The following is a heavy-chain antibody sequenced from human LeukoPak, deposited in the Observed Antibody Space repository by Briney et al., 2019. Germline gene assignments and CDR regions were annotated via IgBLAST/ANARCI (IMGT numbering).Heavy chain of an antibody. CDR2: INAGNGNT. D-gene: IGHD3-3*01. V-gene: IGHV1-3*01. Sequence: GASVKVSCKTSGLTFTTYAIQWVRQAPGQRLEWMGWINAGNGNTKYSQNFQGRVTITRDTSASTAYMELSSLRSEDTAVYYCAREHDFLSGYGMDVWGQGTTVTVSS. CDR1: GLTFTTYA. J-gene: IGHJ6*02. CDR3: AREHDFLSGYGMDV.